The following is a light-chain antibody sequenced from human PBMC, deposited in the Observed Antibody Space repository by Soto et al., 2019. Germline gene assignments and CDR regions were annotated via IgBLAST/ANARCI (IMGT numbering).Light chain of an antibody. CDR1: SSDVGSYNL. Sequence: QSALTQPASVSGSPGQSITISCTGTSSDVGSYNLVSWYQQHPGKAPKLMIYEVCKRPSGVSNRFSGSKSGNTASLTISGLQAEDEADYYCCSYAGSDWVFGGGTKLTVL. CDR3: CSYAGSDWV. CDR2: EVC. V-gene: IGLV2-23*02. J-gene: IGLJ3*02.